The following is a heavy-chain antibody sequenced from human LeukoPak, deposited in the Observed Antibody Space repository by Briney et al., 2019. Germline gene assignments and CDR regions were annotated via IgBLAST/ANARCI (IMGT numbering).Heavy chain of an antibody. CDR2: IFYSGCT. J-gene: IGHJ3*02. D-gene: IGHD3-10*01. V-gene: IGHV4-39*07. CDR1: GGSIDTPNYY. CDR3: PKSNGYGLVDI. Sequence: SETLSLTCTFSGGSIDTPNYYWGWIRQTRGKGLEGIGNIFYSGCTYYIPSLTSRFTISLDTSRYQFSLSLNSVTAADTAVYYSPKSNGYGLVDIWGQGTMVTVSS.